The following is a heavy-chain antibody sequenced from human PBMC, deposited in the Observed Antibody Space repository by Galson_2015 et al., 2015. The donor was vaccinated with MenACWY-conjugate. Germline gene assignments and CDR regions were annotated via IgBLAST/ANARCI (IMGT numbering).Heavy chain of an antibody. CDR2: ISSSRGNM. V-gene: IGHV3-21*01. J-gene: IGHJ4*02. D-gene: IGHD2-15*01. Sequence: SLRLSCAASGFTFSSYNMNWVRQAPGKGLEWVSSISSSRGNMYYADSVKGRFTISRDNAKNSLYLQMNSLSAEDTAVYYCTRVNEPCDSTACYLVAYGAEGTLVTVS. CDR1: GFTFSSYN. CDR3: TRVNEPCDSTACYLVAY.